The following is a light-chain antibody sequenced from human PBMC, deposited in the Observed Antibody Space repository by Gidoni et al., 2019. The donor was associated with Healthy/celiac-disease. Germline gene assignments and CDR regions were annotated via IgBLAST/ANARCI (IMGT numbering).Light chain of an antibody. CDR2: AAS. J-gene: IGKJ1*01. CDR3: QQSYSTPGT. CDR1: QSISSY. Sequence: DIQMTQPPSSLSASVGDRVTIPCRASQSISSYLNWYQQKPGKAPKLLIYAASSLQSGVPSRFSGSGSGTDFTLTISSLQPEDFATYYCQQSYSTPGTFGQGTKVEIK. V-gene: IGKV1-39*01.